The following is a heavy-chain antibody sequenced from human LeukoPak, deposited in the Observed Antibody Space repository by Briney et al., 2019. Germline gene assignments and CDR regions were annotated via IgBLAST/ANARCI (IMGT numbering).Heavy chain of an antibody. D-gene: IGHD3-10*01. V-gene: IGHV1-18*01. CDR3: ASAGSGSYFRTYWFDP. J-gene: IGHJ5*02. Sequence: ASVKVSCKASGYTFTSYGISWVRQAPGQGLEWMGWISAYNGNTNYAQKLQGRVTMTTDTSTSTAYMELRSLRSDDTAVYYCASAGSGSYFRTYWFDPWGQGTLVTVSS. CDR2: ISAYNGNT. CDR1: GYTFTSYG.